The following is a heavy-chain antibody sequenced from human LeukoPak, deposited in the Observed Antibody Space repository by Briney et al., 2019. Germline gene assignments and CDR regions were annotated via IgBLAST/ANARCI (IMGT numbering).Heavy chain of an antibody. D-gene: IGHD3-10*01. J-gene: IGHJ1*01. CDR3: ASSLSGREYFDH. CDR2: MHSDGNNK. Sequence: PGGSLRLSCAASGFTLGSHGVHWVRQAPGKGLEWVAFMHSDGNNKYYADAVKGRFTISRDRSKNTLYLQMNSLGPEDTAVYYCASSLSGREYFDHWRQGTLLTVSS. V-gene: IGHV3-30*02. CDR1: GFTLGSHG.